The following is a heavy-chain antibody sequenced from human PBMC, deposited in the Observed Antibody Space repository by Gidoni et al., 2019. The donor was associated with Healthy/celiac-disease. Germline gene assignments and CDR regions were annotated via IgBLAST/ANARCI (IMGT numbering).Heavy chain of an antibody. V-gene: IGHV3-23*04. Sequence: EVQLVESGGGLVQPGGSLRLSCAASGFTFSSYALRWVRRAPGKGLEWVSAISGSGGSTYEADSVKGRFTISRDNSKNTLYLQMNSLRAEDTAVYYCAKPLLDFLGPAALVWYFDLWGRGTLVTVSS. J-gene: IGHJ2*01. D-gene: IGHD2-2*01. CDR3: AKPLLDFLGPAALVWYFDL. CDR2: ISGSGGST. CDR1: GFTFSSYA.